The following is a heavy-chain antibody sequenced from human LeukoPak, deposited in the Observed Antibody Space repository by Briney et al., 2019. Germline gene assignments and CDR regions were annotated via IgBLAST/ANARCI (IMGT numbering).Heavy chain of an antibody. CDR2: VSSDGTYT. CDR1: GFTFSSYF. CDR3: MKGGWGSTFDY. Sequence: GGSPRLSCAASGFTFSSYFMHWVRQAPGKGLVWVSRVSSDGTYTEYADSVKGRFTISRDNAKDTLYLQVNSLRAEDTAVYYCMKGGWGSTFDYWGQGTLVTVSS. V-gene: IGHV3-74*03. D-gene: IGHD2-21*01. J-gene: IGHJ4*02.